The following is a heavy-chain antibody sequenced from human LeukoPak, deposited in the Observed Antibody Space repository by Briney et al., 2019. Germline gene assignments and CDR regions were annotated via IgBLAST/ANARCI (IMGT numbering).Heavy chain of an antibody. Sequence: GGSLRLSCAASGFTFSSYWMHWVRQAPGKGLVWVSRIKSDGSTNYADSVKGGFTNSRDNAKNTLPLQMNSQRPEETGVYYCARAPSEIGGYYPEYFRHWGQGTLVTVSS. J-gene: IGHJ1*01. CDR2: IKSDGST. D-gene: IGHD3-3*01. V-gene: IGHV3-74*01. CDR3: ARAPSEIGGYYPEYFRH. CDR1: GFTFSSYW.